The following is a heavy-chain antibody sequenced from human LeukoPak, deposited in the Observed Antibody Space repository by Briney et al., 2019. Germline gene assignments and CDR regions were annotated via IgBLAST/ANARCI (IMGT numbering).Heavy chain of an antibody. CDR3: ARGHYGDYVFDY. CDR2: MNPNSGNT. J-gene: IGHJ4*02. D-gene: IGHD4-17*01. V-gene: IGHV1-8*01. CDR1: GYTFTSYD. Sequence: ASVKVSCKASGYTFTSYDINWVRQATGQELEWMGWMNPNSGNTGYAQKFQGRVTMTRNTSISTAYMELSSLRSEDTAVYYCARGHYGDYVFDYWGQGTLVTVSS.